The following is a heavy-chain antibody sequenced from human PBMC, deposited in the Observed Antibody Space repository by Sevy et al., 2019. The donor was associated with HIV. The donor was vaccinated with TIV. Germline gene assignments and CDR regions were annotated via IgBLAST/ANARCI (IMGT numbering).Heavy chain of an antibody. CDR1: GYTFTSYS. V-gene: IGHV1-46*01. Sequence: APVKVSCKASGYTFTSYSIHWVRQAPGQGLEWTGIINPSGGSTTYAQMFQGRVTLTRDKSTSTVFLELSSLRSDDTAVYYCAIPGFSGYDGVDQWGQGTLVTVSS. J-gene: IGHJ4*02. CDR3: AIPGFSGYDGVDQ. D-gene: IGHD5-12*01. CDR2: INPSGGST.